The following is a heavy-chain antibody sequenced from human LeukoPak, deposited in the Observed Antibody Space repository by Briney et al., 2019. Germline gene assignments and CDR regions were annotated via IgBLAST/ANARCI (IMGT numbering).Heavy chain of an antibody. Sequence: GGSLRLSCAASGFTFSSYGMSWVRQAPGKGLKWVSAISGSGGSTYYADSVKGRFTISRDNSKNTLYLQMNSLRAEDTAVYYCAKRGYSSSWYFDYWGQGTLVTVSS. D-gene: IGHD6-13*01. CDR3: AKRGYSSSWYFDY. J-gene: IGHJ4*02. V-gene: IGHV3-23*01. CDR1: GFTFSSYG. CDR2: ISGSGGST.